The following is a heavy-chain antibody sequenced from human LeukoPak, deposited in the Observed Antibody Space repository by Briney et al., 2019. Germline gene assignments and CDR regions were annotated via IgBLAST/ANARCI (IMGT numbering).Heavy chain of an antibody. CDR2: LYSTGGT. CDR3: ATHVMRNSPGGSSYTHAFDV. D-gene: IGHD2-8*02. Sequence: TSETLSLTCNVSSGSISGLYWSWIRQPPGKGREWIGYLYSTGGTRYNSSLKSRVTITIDTSTNQFSLTPKSVTAADTAMYYCATHVMRNSPGGSSYTHAFDVWGLGTRVTVSS. J-gene: IGHJ3*01. V-gene: IGHV4-59*08. CDR1: SGSISGLY.